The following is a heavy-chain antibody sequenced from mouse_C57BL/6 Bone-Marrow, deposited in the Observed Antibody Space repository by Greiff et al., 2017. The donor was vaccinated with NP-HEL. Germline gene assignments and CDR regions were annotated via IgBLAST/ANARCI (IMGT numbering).Heavy chain of an antibody. Sequence: EVKLQQSGPELVKPGASVKISCKASGYTFTDYYMNWVKQSHGKSLEWIGDINPNNGGTSYNQKFKGKATLTVDKSSSTAYMELRSLTSEDSAVYYCARSGTWFAYWGQGTLVTVSA. CDR3: ARSGTWFAY. CDR1: GYTFTDYY. J-gene: IGHJ3*01. CDR2: INPNNGGT. D-gene: IGHD3-2*02. V-gene: IGHV1-26*01.